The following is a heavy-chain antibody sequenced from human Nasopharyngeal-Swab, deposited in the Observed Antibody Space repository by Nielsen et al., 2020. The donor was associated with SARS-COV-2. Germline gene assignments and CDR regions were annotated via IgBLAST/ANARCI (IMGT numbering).Heavy chain of an antibody. CDR3: AREGVDSASDYSEPFDM. D-gene: IGHD5-12*01. Sequence: GSLKISCEASGFTFSSYSMNWVRQAPGKGLEWVSFIDSSSPTIYYADSVKGRFTISRDNAKNSLFLQMDSLRAEDTAVYYCAREGVDSASDYSEPFDMWGQGTMVTVSS. J-gene: IGHJ3*02. V-gene: IGHV3-48*01. CDR2: IDSSSPTI. CDR1: GFTFSSYS.